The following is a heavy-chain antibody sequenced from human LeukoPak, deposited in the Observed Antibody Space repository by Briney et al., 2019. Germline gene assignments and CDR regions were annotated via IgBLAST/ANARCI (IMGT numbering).Heavy chain of an antibody. J-gene: IGHJ4*02. D-gene: IGHD7-27*01. CDR2: ISSSSSTI. CDR3: ARGDWGSRFDY. CDR1: GFTFSDYY. Sequence: GGSLRLSCAASGFTFSDYYMNWVRQAPGKGLEWVSYISSSSSTIYYADSVKGRFTISRDNAKNSLYLQMNSLRAEDTAVYYCARGDWGSRFDYWGQGTLVTVSS. V-gene: IGHV3-48*01.